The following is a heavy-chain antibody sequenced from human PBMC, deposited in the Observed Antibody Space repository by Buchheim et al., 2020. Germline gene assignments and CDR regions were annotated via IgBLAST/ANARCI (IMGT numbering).Heavy chain of an antibody. CDR2: INTDGSST. Sequence: EVQLVESGGGLVQPGGSLRLSCAASEFTFSSYWMHWVRQAPGKGPVWVSHINTDGSSTNYADSVKGRFTISRDNAKNTLYLQMNSLRAEDTAMYYCTRGESGSYLEINYWGQGTL. CDR1: EFTFSSYW. J-gene: IGHJ4*02. V-gene: IGHV3-74*01. CDR3: TRGESGSYLEINY. D-gene: IGHD1-26*01.